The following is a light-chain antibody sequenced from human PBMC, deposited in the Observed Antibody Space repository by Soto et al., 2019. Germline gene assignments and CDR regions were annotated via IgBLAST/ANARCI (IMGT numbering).Light chain of an antibody. Sequence: EVELTQSPGTLSLSPGERATLSCRASQSVSSSHLAWYQQKRGQAPRLLIYDTSTRATGIPDRFSGSGSGTDFTRTISRLAPEDFAVYYCQQYGASPWTFGQGTKVEVK. CDR3: QQYGASPWT. J-gene: IGKJ1*01. V-gene: IGKV3-20*01. CDR1: QSVSSSH. CDR2: DTS.